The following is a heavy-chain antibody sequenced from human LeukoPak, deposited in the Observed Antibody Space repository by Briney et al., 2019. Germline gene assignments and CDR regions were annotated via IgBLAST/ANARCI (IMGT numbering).Heavy chain of an antibody. J-gene: IGHJ4*02. CDR2: IIPIFGTA. V-gene: IGHV1-69*05. CDR3: ARDGGYSYGYDY. D-gene: IGHD5-18*01. CDR1: GGTFSSYA. Sequence: GSSVKVTCKASGGTFSSYAISWVRQAPGQGLKWMGGIIPIFGTANYAQKFQGRVTITTDESTSTAYMELSSLRSEDTAVYYCARDGGYSYGYDYWGQGTLVTVSS.